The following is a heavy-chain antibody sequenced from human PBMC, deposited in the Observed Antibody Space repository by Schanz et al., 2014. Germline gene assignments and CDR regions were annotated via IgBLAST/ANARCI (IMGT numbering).Heavy chain of an antibody. Sequence: EVQLVESGGGLVQPGGSLRLSCAASGFTFSTYCMSWVRQAPGKGLEWVSAISTGGGNTYYTDSVKGRFTISRDNSRNTLYLQMSSLRAEDTAVYYCVKEGTVVSGYPRDHWGQGTLVTVSS. D-gene: IGHD2-2*01. V-gene: IGHV3-23*04. CDR2: ISTGGGNT. CDR1: GFTFSTYC. J-gene: IGHJ4*02. CDR3: VKEGTVVSGYPRDH.